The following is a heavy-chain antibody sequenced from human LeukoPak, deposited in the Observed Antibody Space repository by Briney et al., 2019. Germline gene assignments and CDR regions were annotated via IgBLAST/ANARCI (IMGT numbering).Heavy chain of an antibody. V-gene: IGHV3-23*01. CDR1: GFTFSSYA. Sequence: GGSLRLSCAASGFTFSSYAITWVRQAPGKGLEWVSAVSGSGGNTSYADSVKGRLTISRDNSKNTLYLQMNSLRAEDTAVYYCAKDRSSCWYTTLDYWGQGVLVTVSS. CDR2: VSGSGGNT. D-gene: IGHD6-19*01. CDR3: AKDRSSCWYTTLDY. J-gene: IGHJ4*02.